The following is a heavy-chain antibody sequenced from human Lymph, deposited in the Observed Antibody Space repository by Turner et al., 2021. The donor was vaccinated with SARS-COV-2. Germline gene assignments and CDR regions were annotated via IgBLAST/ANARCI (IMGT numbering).Heavy chain of an antibody. Sequence: EAQLLESGGGLVQPGGSLRLPCAGSGFTFRRYAMSWVRQAPGKGLEWVSGISGSGGSTYYADSVKGRFTISRDNSKNTLYLQMNSLRAEDTAVYYCAKNEMAMIVVVITLFDYWGQGTLVTVSS. CDR1: GFTFRRYA. CDR3: AKNEMAMIVVVITLFDY. J-gene: IGHJ4*02. CDR2: ISGSGGST. D-gene: IGHD3-22*01. V-gene: IGHV3-23*01.